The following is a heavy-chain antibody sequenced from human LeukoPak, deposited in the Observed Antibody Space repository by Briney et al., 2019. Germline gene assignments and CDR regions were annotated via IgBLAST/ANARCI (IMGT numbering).Heavy chain of an antibody. CDR2: IIPIFGTA. V-gene: IGHV1-69*05. Sequence: ASVKVSCKASGGTFSSYAISWVRQAPGQGLEWMGGIIPIFGTANYAQKFQGRVTITRDTSASTAYMELSSLRSEDTAVYYCARVGPIAAADANWFDPWGQGTLVTVSS. J-gene: IGHJ5*02. CDR3: ARVGPIAAADANWFDP. CDR1: GGTFSSYA. D-gene: IGHD6-13*01.